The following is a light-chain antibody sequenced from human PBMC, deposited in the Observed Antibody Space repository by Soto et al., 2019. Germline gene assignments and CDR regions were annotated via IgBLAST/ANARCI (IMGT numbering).Light chain of an antibody. J-gene: IGKJ4*01. V-gene: IGKV3-11*01. Sequence: EMVFTQSPAILSLSPGETATPSCRAGQPIRNDLGWYQQRPGQAPRLLIYGASNRATGIPDRFSGSGSGTDFTLTITRLAPEDFAIYYCQQRAVWPLSFGGGTKV. CDR1: QPIRND. CDR2: GAS. CDR3: QQRAVWPLS.